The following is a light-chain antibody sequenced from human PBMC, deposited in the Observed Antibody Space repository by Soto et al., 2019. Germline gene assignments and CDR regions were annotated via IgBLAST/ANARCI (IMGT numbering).Light chain of an antibody. CDR2: GAS. Sequence: EIVMTQSPATLSVSPGERATLSCRASQSVSSNLAWYQQKPGQAPRLLIYGASTRATGIPARFSGSGSGTEFTLTISSLQSEDFATYFCQQYDSFWTFGQGT. J-gene: IGKJ1*01. V-gene: IGKV3-15*01. CDR1: QSVSSN. CDR3: QQYDSFWT.